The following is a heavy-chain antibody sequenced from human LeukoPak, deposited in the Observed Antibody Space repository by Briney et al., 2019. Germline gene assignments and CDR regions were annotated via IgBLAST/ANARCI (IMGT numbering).Heavy chain of an antibody. CDR1: GFAFSDLG. CDR3: AKEPRGYSYGWDY. CDR2: ISYDGTNK. J-gene: IGHJ4*02. Sequence: GGSLRLSCAASGFAFSDLGLHWVRQAPGKGLEWVAVISYDGTNKYYADSVKGRFTISRDNSRNTLYLQMNSLRAEDTAVYYCAKEPRGYSYGWDYWGQGTLVTVSS. D-gene: IGHD5-18*01. V-gene: IGHV3-30*18.